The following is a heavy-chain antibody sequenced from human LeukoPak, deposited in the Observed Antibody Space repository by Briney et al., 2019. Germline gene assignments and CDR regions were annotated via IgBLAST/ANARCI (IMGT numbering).Heavy chain of an antibody. CDR1: GVTFRSYW. D-gene: IGHD6-19*01. J-gene: IGHJ4*02. CDR3: TRDFNPAGYSSGWSTCGF. Sequence: GGSLRLSCAASGVTFRSYWMSWGRRAPGKGLEWVANIKQDGSEKYYVDSVKGRFTISRDNTKNSLWLQMNSLRAEDTAVYYCTRDFNPAGYSSGWSTCGFWGQGTLVTVSS. V-gene: IGHV3-7*05. CDR2: IKQDGSEK.